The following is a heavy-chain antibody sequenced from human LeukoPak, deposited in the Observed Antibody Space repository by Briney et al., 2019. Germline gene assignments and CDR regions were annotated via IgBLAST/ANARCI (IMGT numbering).Heavy chain of an antibody. D-gene: IGHD1-26*01. CDR3: ARGGSYWERNYYYYYMDV. V-gene: IGHV3-7*01. J-gene: IGHJ6*03. CDR2: IKQDGSEK. CDR1: GFTFSSYW. Sequence: GGSLRLSCAASGFTFSSYWMGWVRQAPGKGLEWVANIKQDGSEKYYVDPVKGRFTISRDNAKNSLYLQMNSLRAEDTAVYYCARGGSYWERNYYYYYMDVWGKGTTVTVSS.